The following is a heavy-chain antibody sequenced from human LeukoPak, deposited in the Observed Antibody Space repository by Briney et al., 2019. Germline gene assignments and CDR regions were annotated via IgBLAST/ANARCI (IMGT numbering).Heavy chain of an antibody. CDR1: GGSISGYY. Sequence: SETLSLTCTVSGGSISGYYWGWIRQPAGKGPQWIGRIYSSGYTYYNPSLKSRVTISVDTSKNQFSLKLSSVTAADTAVYYCARDFEYHYGSGQGYYYMDVWGKGTTVTVSS. CDR3: ARDFEYHYGSGQGYYYMDV. D-gene: IGHD3-10*01. J-gene: IGHJ6*03. CDR2: IYSSGYT. V-gene: IGHV4-4*07.